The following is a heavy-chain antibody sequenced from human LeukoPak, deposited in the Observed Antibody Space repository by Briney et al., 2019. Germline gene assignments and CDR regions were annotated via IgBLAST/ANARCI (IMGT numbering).Heavy chain of an antibody. CDR1: GGSINYFY. V-gene: IGHV4-59*01. CDR3: ARGEMATIGYD. J-gene: IGHJ4*02. Sequence: PSETLSLTCTVSGGSINYFYGSWIRQPPGKGLEWIGYIYYSGSANYNPSLRSRVTLSVDTSKNEFSLTLSSVTAADTGIYYCARGEMATIGYDWRQGTLVTVSS. D-gene: IGHD5-24*01. CDR2: IYYSGSA.